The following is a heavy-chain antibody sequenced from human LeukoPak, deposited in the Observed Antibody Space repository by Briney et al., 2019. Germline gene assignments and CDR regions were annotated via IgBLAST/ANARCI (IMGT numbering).Heavy chain of an antibody. CDR2: INDSWST. V-gene: IGHV4-59*01. CDR3: SRSNLVPYAEYFQY. J-gene: IGHJ1*01. Sequence: SETLSLTCTVSGGSISSFYWSWIRQPPGQGLEWIAYINDSWSTKYNPSPTSRITISVDMSRNQFSLYLSPMTVAATAIYYCSRSNLVPYAEYFQYWGLGTLVTVVS. CDR1: GGSISSFY. D-gene: IGHD2-2*01.